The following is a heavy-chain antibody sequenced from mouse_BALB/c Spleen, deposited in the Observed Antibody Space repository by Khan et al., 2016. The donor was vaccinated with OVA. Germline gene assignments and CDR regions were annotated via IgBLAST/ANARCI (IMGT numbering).Heavy chain of an antibody. CDR1: GYTFTSYW. J-gene: IGHJ3*01. Sequence: VQLQQSGTVLARPGTSVKMSCKASGYTFTSYWMHWVKQRPGQGLEWIGSIYPGNSDTSYNQKFKGKVKLTAVTSTSTAYMELSSLTNEDSAVYYCTRFGCLFAYWGQGTLVTVSA. D-gene: IGHD2-2*01. CDR3: TRFGCLFAY. CDR2: IYPGNSDT. V-gene: IGHV1-5*01.